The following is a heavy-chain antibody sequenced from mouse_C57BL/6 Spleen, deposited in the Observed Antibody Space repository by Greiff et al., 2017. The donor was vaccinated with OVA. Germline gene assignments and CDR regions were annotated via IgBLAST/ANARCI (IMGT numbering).Heavy chain of an antibody. D-gene: IGHD2-4*01. V-gene: IGHV3-6*01. CDR1: GYSITSGYY. J-gene: IGHJ3*01. CDR3: ARDGNYYDYDWFAY. Sequence: EVQVVESGPGLVKPSQSLSLTCSVTGYSITSGYYWNWIRQFPGNKLEWMGYISYDGSNNYNPSLKNRISITRDTSKNQFFLKLNSVTTEDTATYYCARDGNYYDYDWFAYWGQGTLVTVSA. CDR2: ISYDGSN.